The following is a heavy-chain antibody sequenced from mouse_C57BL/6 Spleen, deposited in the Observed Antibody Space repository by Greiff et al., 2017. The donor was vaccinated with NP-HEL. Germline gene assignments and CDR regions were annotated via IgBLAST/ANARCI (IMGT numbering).Heavy chain of an antibody. CDR2: IYLRSGNT. J-gene: IGHJ3*01. D-gene: IGHD2-4*01. Sequence: QVQLQHSGAELARPGASVKLSCKASGYTFTSYGISWVKQRTGQGLEWIGEIYLRSGNTYYNEKFKGKATLTADKSSSTAYMELRSLTSEDSAVYFCAPYDYDRAWFAYWGQGTLVTVSA. CDR3: APYDYDRAWFAY. CDR1: GYTFTSYG. V-gene: IGHV1-81*01.